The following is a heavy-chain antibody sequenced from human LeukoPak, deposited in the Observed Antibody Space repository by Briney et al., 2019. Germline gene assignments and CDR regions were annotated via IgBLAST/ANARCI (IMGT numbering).Heavy chain of an antibody. CDR1: GFTFSSSA. D-gene: IGHD3-10*01. V-gene: IGHV4-59*01. Sequence: GSLRLSCAASGFTFSSSAMSWVRQPPGKGLEWIGYIYYSGSTAHNPSLKSRLTISLDTSKNQFSLKLNSVTAADTAVYYCARGRSGHGGLDYWGQGTLVTVSS. CDR3: ARGRSGHGGLDY. J-gene: IGHJ4*02. CDR2: IYYSGST.